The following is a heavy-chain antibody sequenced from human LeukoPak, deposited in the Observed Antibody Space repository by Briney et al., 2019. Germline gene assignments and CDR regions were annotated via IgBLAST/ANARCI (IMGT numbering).Heavy chain of an antibody. CDR1: GGSISSYY. CDR3: ASSTVSQWLVPVGYFDY. D-gene: IGHD6-19*01. V-gene: IGHV4-59*08. CDR2: IYYSGST. J-gene: IGHJ4*02. Sequence: SETLSLTCTVSGGSISSYYWSWIRQPPGKGLEWIGNIYYSGSTNYNPSLKSRVTISVDTSKNQFSLKLSSVTAADTAVYYCASSTVSQWLVPVGYFDYWGQGTLVTVSS.